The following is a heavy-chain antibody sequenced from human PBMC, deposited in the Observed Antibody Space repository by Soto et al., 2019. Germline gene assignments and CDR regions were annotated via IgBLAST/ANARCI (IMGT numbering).Heavy chain of an antibody. CDR1: GGSISSYY. D-gene: IGHD3-22*01. V-gene: IGHV4-59*01. CDR3: ARVSGCYDSSGYHYYYYGMDV. J-gene: IGHJ6*02. CDR2: IYYSGST. Sequence: SETLSLTCTVSGGSISSYYWSWIRQPPGKGLEWIGYIYYSGSTNYNPSLKSRVTISVDTSKNQFSLKLSSVTAADTAVYYCARVSGCYDSSGYHYYYYGMDVWGQGSTVTVSS.